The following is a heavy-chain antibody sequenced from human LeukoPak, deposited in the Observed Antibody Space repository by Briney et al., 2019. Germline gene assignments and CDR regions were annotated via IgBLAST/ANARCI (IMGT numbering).Heavy chain of an antibody. CDR1: GGSISGYY. CDR3: ARGVGSGSYVGGYYFDY. CDR2: IYYSGST. Sequence: SETLSLTSTVSGGSISGYYWSWIRQPPGKGLEWIGYIYYSGSTKYNPSLKSRVTISIDTSNNQFSLKLSSVTAADPAGYYCARGVGSGSYVGGYYFDYWGQGALVTVSS. V-gene: IGHV4-59*01. J-gene: IGHJ4*02. D-gene: IGHD1-26*01.